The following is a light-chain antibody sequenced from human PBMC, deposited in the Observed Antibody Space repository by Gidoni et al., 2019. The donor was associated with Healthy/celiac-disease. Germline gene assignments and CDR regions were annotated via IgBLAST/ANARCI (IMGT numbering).Light chain of an antibody. CDR3: QSADSSGTYEV. CDR1: ALPKQY. Sequence: SYELTQPPSVSVSPGQTARIACSGAALPKQYAYWYQQTPGQAPVLVIYKDSERPSGIPERFSGSSSGTTVTLTISGVQAEDEADYYCQSADSSGTYEVFGGGTKLTVL. J-gene: IGLJ2*01. V-gene: IGLV3-25*02. CDR2: KDS.